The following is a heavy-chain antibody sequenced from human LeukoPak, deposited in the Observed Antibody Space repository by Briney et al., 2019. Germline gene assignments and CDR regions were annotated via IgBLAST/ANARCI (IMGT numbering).Heavy chain of an antibody. CDR2: VYPAGSQT. J-gene: IGHJ4*02. CDR3: ARQDYYDSSGYNY. CDR1: SYSFTDYW. Sequence: GESLKISCKASSYSFTDYWIGWVRQMPGQGLEWMGIVYPAGSQTIYSPSFQGQVTISVDRSTRTAYLQWSSLKASDTAMYYCARQDYYDSSGYNYWGQGTLVTVSS. D-gene: IGHD3-22*01. V-gene: IGHV5-51*01.